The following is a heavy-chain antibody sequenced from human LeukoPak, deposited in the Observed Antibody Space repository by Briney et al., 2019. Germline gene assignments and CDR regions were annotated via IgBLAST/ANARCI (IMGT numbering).Heavy chain of an antibody. CDR1: GFTFSSYG. D-gene: IGHD4-17*01. V-gene: IGHV3-7*01. CDR2: IKKDGSEK. J-gene: IGHJ4*02. Sequence: GGSLRLSCAASGFTFSSYGMHWVRQAPGKGLEWVGNIKKDGSEKYYVESLKGRFTISRDNVKNSLYLQMNSLRAEDTAVYYCARDLQDGVPTGYWGQGTLVIVS. CDR3: ARDLQDGVPTGY.